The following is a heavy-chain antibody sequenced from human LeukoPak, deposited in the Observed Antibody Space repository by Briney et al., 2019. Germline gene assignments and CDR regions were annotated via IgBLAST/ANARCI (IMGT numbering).Heavy chain of an antibody. CDR3: ARAPNYMDV. CDR1: SGSISTSNYY. V-gene: IGHV4-39*07. Sequence: SETLSLTCTVSSGSISTSNYYWGWVRQPPGKALEWIGNIFYSGSTYYSPSLKSRVTISLDTSRNQFSLKLNSVTAADTAVYYCARAPNYMDVWGKGTTVTISS. J-gene: IGHJ6*03. CDR2: IFYSGST.